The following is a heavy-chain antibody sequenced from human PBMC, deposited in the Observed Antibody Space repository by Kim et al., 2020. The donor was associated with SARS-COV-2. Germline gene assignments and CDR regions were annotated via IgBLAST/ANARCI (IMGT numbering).Heavy chain of an antibody. D-gene: IGHD5-18*01. J-gene: IGHJ4*02. CDR1: GFTFSSYA. CDR2: ISGSGGST. CDR3: AKDSLASRYSYGYYQPIYYFDY. V-gene: IGHV3-23*01. Sequence: GGSLRLSCAASGFTFSSYAMSWVRQAPGKGLEWVSAISGSGGSTYYADSVKGRFTISRDNSKNTLYLQMNSLRAEDTAVYYCAKDSLASRYSYGYYQPIYYFDYWGQGTLVTVSS.